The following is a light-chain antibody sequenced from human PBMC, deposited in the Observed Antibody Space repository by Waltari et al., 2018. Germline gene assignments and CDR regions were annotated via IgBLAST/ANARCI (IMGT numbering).Light chain of an antibody. CDR3: QHYGSSLWT. V-gene: IGKV3-20*01. Sequence: DSLLTQSPGTLSLTPGERAHLSCRASQNVRRDYLAWYQHKPGQAPRLLICGASRRATGIPERFSGTGSGTDFTLTISRLEPEDFALYYCQHYGSSLWTFGQGTKVEIK. J-gene: IGKJ1*01. CDR1: QNVRRDY. CDR2: GAS.